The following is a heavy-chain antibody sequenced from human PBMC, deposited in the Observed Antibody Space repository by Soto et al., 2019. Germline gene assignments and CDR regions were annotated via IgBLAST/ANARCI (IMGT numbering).Heavy chain of an antibody. CDR2: ISGSGGST. CDR3: ARGVVGATTAGTFDY. CDR1: GFTFSSYA. V-gene: IGHV3-23*01. D-gene: IGHD1-26*01. J-gene: IGHJ4*02. Sequence: PGGSLRLSCAASGFTFSSYAMSWVRQAPGKGLEWVSAISGSGGSTYYADSVKGRFTISRDNSKNTLYLQMNSLRAEDTAVYYCARGVVGATTAGTFDYWGQGTLVTVSS.